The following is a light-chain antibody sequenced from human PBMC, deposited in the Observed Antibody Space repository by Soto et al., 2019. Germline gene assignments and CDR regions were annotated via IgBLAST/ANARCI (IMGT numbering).Light chain of an antibody. CDR3: HQYGTSPWT. J-gene: IGKJ1*01. CDR2: GAS. CDR1: QSVSSNY. V-gene: IGKV3-20*01. Sequence: EIVLTQSPGTLSLSPGERATLSCRASQSVSSNYLAWYQQKPGQAPGLLIHGASNRATGIPDRFSGSGSGTDFTLTISRPEPEDFAVYYCHQYGTSPWTFGQGTKVEIK.